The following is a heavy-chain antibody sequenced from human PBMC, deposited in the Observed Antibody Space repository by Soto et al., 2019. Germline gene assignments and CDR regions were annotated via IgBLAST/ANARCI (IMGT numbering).Heavy chain of an antibody. Sequence: GGSLRLSCAASGFTFNTYAMSWVRQAPGKGLEWVSAISDSGGRTYYADSVKGRFTISRDNSKNTLYLQMNSLRAEDTAVYFCAKELVNSGWTYFDYWGQGTLVTAPQ. CDR1: GFTFNTYA. V-gene: IGHV3-23*01. CDR2: ISDSGGRT. D-gene: IGHD6-19*01. CDR3: AKELVNSGWTYFDY. J-gene: IGHJ4*02.